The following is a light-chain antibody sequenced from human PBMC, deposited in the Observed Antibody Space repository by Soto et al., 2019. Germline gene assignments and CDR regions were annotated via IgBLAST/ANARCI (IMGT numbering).Light chain of an antibody. V-gene: IGKV3-15*01. CDR3: LQYDNWPLT. CDR1: QRVSSN. CDR2: NPS. Sequence: EIVMTQSPATLSASPVERATLSCRASQRVSSNLAWYQQKPGQAPKLLIYNPSTSTTGIPDRFSRSGSGTEFTLTISSLQSEDFAIYYCLQYDNWPLTFGGGTKMDI. J-gene: IGKJ4*01.